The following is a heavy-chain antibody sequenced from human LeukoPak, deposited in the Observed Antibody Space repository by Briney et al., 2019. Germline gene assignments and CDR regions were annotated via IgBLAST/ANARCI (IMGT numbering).Heavy chain of an antibody. CDR1: GESLNSYY. V-gene: IGHV4-34*01. Sequence: SETLSLTCAVYGESLNSYYWSRVRQPPGEGLEWIGEIYESGTTEYNPSLKGRVTISMVPSKQQFSLSLSSVTAADTAVYYCARGAWAARLGSWGLGTPVIVSS. J-gene: IGHJ4*02. CDR3: ARGAWAARLGS. CDR2: IYESGTT. D-gene: IGHD2-15*01.